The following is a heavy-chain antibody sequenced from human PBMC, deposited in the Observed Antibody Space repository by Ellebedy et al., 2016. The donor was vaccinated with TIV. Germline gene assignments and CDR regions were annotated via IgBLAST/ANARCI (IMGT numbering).Heavy chain of an antibody. CDR2: INQDGSQT. CDR1: GFTFSNYW. Sequence: GGSLRLSXAASGFTFSNYWMSWVRQAPGKGLEWVANINQDGSQTYYVGSMKGRFTISRDNAKNSLYLQMNSLRAEDTAFYYCARSYCSGGTCYQPDYWGQGTLVTVSS. V-gene: IGHV3-7*03. J-gene: IGHJ4*02. D-gene: IGHD2-15*01. CDR3: ARSYCSGGTCYQPDY.